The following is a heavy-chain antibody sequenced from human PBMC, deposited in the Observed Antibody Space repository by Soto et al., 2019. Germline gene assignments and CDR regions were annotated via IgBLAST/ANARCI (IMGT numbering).Heavy chain of an antibody. CDR3: ARIPRDYYYYMDV. J-gene: IGHJ6*03. V-gene: IGHV4-34*01. Sequence: QVQLQQWGAGLLKPSETLSLTCAVYGGSFSGYYWSWIRQPPGKGLEWIGEINHSGSTNYNPSLKSRVTISVDTSKNKFSLKLSSVTAADTAVYYCARIPRDYYYYMDVWGKGTTVTVSS. CDR2: INHSGST. CDR1: GGSFSGYY.